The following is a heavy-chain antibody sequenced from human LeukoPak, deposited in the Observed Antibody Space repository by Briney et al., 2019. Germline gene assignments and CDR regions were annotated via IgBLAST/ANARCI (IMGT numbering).Heavy chain of an antibody. D-gene: IGHD3-9*01. V-gene: IGHV1-2*02. CDR2: ISPSGRGA. Sequence: ASVKVSCKASGYTFTDYYIQWVRQAPGQGLEWMGWISPSGRGANSAQKFQGRVTMTRDTSISTAYMELSRLTSDDMAVYYCASQAASGYYFEYWGQGSLVTVSS. J-gene: IGHJ4*02. CDR3: ASQAASGYYFEY. CDR1: GYTFTDYY.